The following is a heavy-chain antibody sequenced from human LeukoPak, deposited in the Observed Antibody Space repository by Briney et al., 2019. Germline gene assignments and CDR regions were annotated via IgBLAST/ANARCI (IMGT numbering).Heavy chain of an antibody. CDR1: GYRFASYW. CDR2: IYPGDSDT. J-gene: IGHJ2*01. CDR3: ARLPYSSSWDWYFDL. D-gene: IGHD6-13*01. Sequence: GESLKISCKGSGYRFASYWIGWVRQMPGKGLEWMGIIYPGDSDTRYSPSFQGQVTISADKSISTAYLQWSSLKASDTAMYYCARLPYSSSWDWYFDLWGRGTLVTVSS. V-gene: IGHV5-51*01.